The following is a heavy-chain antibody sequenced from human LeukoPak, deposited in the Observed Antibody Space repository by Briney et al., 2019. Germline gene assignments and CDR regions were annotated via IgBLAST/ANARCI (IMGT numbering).Heavy chain of an antibody. V-gene: IGHV4-39*01. CDR3: ARHSSEVPLDY. CDR1: GGSISSNNYY. CDR2: IYYSGST. Sequence: LETLSLTCIVSGGSISSNNYYWGWIRQPPGKGLEWIGSIYYSGSTYYNPSLKSRVTISIDTSKNQFSLNLSSVTAADTAVYYCARHSSEVPLDYWGQGTLVTVSS. J-gene: IGHJ4*02.